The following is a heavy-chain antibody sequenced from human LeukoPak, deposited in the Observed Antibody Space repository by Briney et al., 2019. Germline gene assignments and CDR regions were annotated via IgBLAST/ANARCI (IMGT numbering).Heavy chain of an antibody. D-gene: IGHD1-7*01. J-gene: IGHJ4*02. CDR3: VRAGNWHYMH. CDR1: GDSISSGGYY. Sequence: SETLSLTCTVSGDSISSGGYYWSWIRQHPGKGLEWIGYILYSGTTHHNPSLRSRIAMSVDPSKNQFSLKFKSVTAADTAVYYCVRAGNWHYMHRGQGMLVTVSS. V-gene: IGHV4-31*03. CDR2: ILYSGTT.